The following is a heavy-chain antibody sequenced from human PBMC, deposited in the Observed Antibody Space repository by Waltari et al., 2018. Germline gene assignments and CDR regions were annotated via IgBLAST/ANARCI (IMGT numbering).Heavy chain of an antibody. Sequence: VQLQESGPGLVKPSETLSLTCTVSGGSISSYYWSWIRQPAGKGLEWVSAISGSGGSTYYADSVKGRFTISRDNSKNTLYLQMNSLRAEDTAVYYCAKEGYCSGGSCYRRTLDAFDIWGQGTMVTVSS. CDR3: AKEGYCSGGSCYRRTLDAFDI. V-gene: IGHV3-23*01. D-gene: IGHD2-15*01. CDR2: ISGSGGST. J-gene: IGHJ3*02. CDR1: GGSISSYY.